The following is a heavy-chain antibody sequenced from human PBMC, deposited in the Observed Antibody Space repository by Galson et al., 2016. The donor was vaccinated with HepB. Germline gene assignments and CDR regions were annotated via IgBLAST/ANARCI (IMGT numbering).Heavy chain of an antibody. V-gene: IGHV3-30*18. Sequence: SLRLSCAASGFTFENXXMHXXRQVXXKGLXXPAXXANDGSXEDYAESVKGRFTVSRDNSKKTVFLQMSSLRPDETAMYYCAKGASGTYLFDPLDIWGRGTMVIVSS. CDR3: AKGASGTYLFDPLDI. CDR1: GFTFENXX. CDR2: XANDGSXE. J-gene: IGHJ3*02. D-gene: IGHD1-26*01.